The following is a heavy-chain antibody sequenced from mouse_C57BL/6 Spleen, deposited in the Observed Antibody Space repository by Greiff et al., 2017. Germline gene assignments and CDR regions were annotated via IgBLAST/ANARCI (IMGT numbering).Heavy chain of an antibody. J-gene: IGHJ4*01. CDR2: IYPGDGDT. CDR1: GYAFSSYW. D-gene: IGHD1-1*01. Sequence: QVHVKQSGAELVKPGASVKISCKASGYAFSSYWMNWVKQRPGKGLEWIGQIYPGDGDTNSNGKFKGKATLTADKSSSTAYMQLSSLTSEDSAVYFCARGYYYGSSYYAMDYWGQGTSVTVSS. CDR3: ARGYYYGSSYYAMDY. V-gene: IGHV1-80*01.